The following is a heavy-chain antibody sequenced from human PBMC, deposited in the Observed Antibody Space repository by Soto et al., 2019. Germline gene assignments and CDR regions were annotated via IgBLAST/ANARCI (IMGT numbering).Heavy chain of an antibody. D-gene: IGHD5-12*01. CDR1: GFTFTSSA. CDR2: IVVGSGNT. V-gene: IGHV1-58*02. J-gene: IGHJ5*02. CDR3: AVVSGYYTAQQSIEFDP. Sequence: QMQLVQSGPEVKKPGTSVKVSCKASGFTFTSSAMQWVRQARGQRLEWIGWIVVGSGNTNYAQKFQERVTITRVMSTSTDYMELSSLRSEDTAVYYCAVVSGYYTAQQSIEFDPWGQGTLVTVSS.